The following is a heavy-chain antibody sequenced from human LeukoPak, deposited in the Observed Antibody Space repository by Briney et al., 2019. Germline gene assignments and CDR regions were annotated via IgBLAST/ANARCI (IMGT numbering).Heavy chain of an antibody. CDR2: INPNSGGT. J-gene: IGHJ5*02. V-gene: IGHV1-2*02. Sequence: ASVTVSCTASGYTFTGYYMHWVRQAPGQGLEWMGWINPNSGGTNYAQKFQGRVTMTRDTSISTAYMELSRLRSDDTAVYYCARIQKGSSVDWFDPWGQGTLVTVSS. CDR1: GYTFTGYY. CDR3: ARIQKGSSVDWFDP. D-gene: IGHD6-19*01.